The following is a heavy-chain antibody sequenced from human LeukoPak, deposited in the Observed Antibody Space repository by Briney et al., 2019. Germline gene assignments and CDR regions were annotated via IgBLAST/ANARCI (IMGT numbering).Heavy chain of an antibody. CDR2: ILYSGST. V-gene: IGHV4-59*08. CDR1: GGSITSYY. CDR3: ARQGRNSGATNY. D-gene: IGHD6-19*01. J-gene: IGHJ4*02. Sequence: SGTLSLTCTVSGGSITSYYWSWIRQPPGKGPEWIGYILYSGSTNYNPSLKRRVTISVDSTKSQFSLNLSSVTATDAAKYYCARQGRNSGATNYWGQRTLVTVSS.